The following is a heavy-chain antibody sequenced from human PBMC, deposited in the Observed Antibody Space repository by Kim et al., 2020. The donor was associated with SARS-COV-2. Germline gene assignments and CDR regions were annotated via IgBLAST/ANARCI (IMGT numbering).Heavy chain of an antibody. CDR3: ARGPEPTAPWDAFDI. Sequence: PSLKSRVTISVDPSKNQFSLKLSSVTAADTAVYYCARGPEPTAPWDAFDIWGQGTMVTVSS. D-gene: IGHD1-1*01. J-gene: IGHJ3*02. V-gene: IGHV4-34*01.